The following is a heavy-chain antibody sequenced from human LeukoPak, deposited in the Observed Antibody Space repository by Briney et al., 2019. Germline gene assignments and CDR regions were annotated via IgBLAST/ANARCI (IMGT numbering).Heavy chain of an antibody. D-gene: IGHD6-19*01. CDR2: IYYSGST. V-gene: IGHV4-39*01. CDR1: GGSIISSSYY. CDR3: ASVNTAGYSSGWYSNWFDP. Sequence: SETLSLTCTVSGGSIISSSYYWGWIRQPPGRGLEWIGSIYYSGSTYYNPSLKSRVTISVDSSKNQFSLKLSSVTAADTAVYYCASVNTAGYSSGWYSNWFDPWGQGNLVTVSS. J-gene: IGHJ5*02.